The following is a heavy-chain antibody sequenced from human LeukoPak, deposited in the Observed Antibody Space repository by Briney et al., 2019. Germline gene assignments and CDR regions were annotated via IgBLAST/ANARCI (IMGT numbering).Heavy chain of an antibody. D-gene: IGHD6-19*01. Sequence: PSETLSLTCTVSGGSISSSSYYWGWIRQPPGKGLEWIGSIYYSGSTYYNPSLKSRVTISVDTSKNQFSLKLSSVTAADTAVYYWARGHSSGWWGYWGHVTLVTVAS. CDR1: GGSISSSSYY. CDR2: IYYSGST. CDR3: ARGHSSGWWGY. J-gene: IGHJ4*01. V-gene: IGHV4-39*07.